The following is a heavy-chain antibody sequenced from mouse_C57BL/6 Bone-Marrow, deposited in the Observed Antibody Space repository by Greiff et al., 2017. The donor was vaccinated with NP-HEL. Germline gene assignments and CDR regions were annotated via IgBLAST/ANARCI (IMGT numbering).Heavy chain of an antibody. CDR1: GYTFTSYW. Sequence: QVQLQQPGAELVRPGTSVKLSCKASGYTFTSYWMHWVKQRPGQGLEWIGVIDPSDSYTNYNQKFKGKATLTVDTSSSTAYMQLSSLTSEDSAVYYCAPEIDYWGQGTTLTVSS. J-gene: IGHJ2*01. CDR3: APEIDY. V-gene: IGHV1-59*01. CDR2: IDPSDSYT.